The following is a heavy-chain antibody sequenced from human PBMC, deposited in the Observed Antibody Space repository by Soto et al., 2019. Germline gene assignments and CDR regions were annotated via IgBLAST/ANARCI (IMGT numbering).Heavy chain of an antibody. D-gene: IGHD3-3*01. CDR3: ARGVYYDFCSGYWAQPTSSFDY. V-gene: IGHV4-4*02. Sequence: QVQLQESGPGLVKPSGTLSLTCAVSGGSISSSNWWSWVRQPPGKGLEWIGEIYHSGSTNYNPSLKSRVTRAVDKSKNQFSLKLSSVTAADTAVYYCARGVYYDFCSGYWAQPTSSFDYWGQGTLVTVSS. CDR2: IYHSGST. CDR1: GGSISSSNW. J-gene: IGHJ4*02.